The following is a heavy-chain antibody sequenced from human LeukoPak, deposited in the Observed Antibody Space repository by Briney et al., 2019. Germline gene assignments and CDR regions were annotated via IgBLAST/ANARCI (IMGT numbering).Heavy chain of an antibody. Sequence: QTGGSLRLSCAASGFTFSDHYMDWVRQAPGKGLEWVGRTRNKANRYTTEYAASVKGRFTISRDDSKNSLYLQINSLKTEDTAVYYCARGGRYLPLDIWGQGTMVTVSS. V-gene: IGHV3-72*01. CDR3: ARGGRYLPLDI. CDR1: GFTFSDHY. CDR2: TRNKANRYTT. D-gene: IGHD3-10*01. J-gene: IGHJ3*02.